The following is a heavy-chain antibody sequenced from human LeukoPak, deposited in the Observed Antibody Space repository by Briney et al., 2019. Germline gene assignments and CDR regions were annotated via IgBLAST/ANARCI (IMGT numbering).Heavy chain of an antibody. CDR3: AHSRFSEISPTHIYDHMDV. J-gene: IGHJ6*03. CDR1: GFPVPASAGG. D-gene: IGHD2-15*01. CDR2: IYWDDDY. Sequence: SGPPLVHLCRPRILIYYFSGFPVPASAGGVGWIRQPPGKALEWLALIYWDDDYRYSPSLKTRLTITKDTSKNQVVLTMTNMDPVDTATYYCAHSRFSEISPTHIYDHMDVWGKGTTVTVSS. V-gene: IGHV2-5*02.